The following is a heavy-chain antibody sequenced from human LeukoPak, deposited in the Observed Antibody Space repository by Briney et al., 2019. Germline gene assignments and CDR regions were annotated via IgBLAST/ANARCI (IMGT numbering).Heavy chain of an antibody. CDR1: GYTFTGYY. CDR2: INPNSGGT. V-gene: IGHV1-2*02. CDR3: ARKPFGIVGAPIDY. Sequence: GASVKVSCKASGYTFTGYYMHWVRQAPGQGLEWMGWINPNSGGTNYAQKFQGRVTVTRDTSISTAYMELSRLRSDDTAVYYCARKPFGIVGAPIDYWGQGTLVTVSS. J-gene: IGHJ4*02. D-gene: IGHD1-26*01.